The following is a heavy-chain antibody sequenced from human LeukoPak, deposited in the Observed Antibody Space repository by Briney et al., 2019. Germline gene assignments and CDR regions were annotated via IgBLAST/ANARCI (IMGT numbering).Heavy chain of an antibody. CDR1: GFTFNNYA. CDR3: AKTGGWWGRHVINWFGP. D-gene: IGHD6-19*01. Sequence: GGSLRLSCVASGFTFNNYAMSWVRQAPGRGLEWASSTAGSGISKDYADSVKGRFTISKDKSKNTLYLQMDNLRAEDTGVYYCAKTGGWWGRHVINWFGPWGQGTLVTVSS. CDR2: TAGSGISK. V-gene: IGHV3-23*01. J-gene: IGHJ5*02.